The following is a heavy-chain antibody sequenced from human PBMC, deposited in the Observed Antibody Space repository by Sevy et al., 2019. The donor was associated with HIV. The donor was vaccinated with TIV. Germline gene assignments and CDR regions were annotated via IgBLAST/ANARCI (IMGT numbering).Heavy chain of an antibody. Sequence: SETLSLTCTVSGGSVRSDNYYWSWIRQPPGKGLEWIGNIYYSGSSYYNPSLNSRVTISVVTSKNQFSLKLTSVTAADTAVYYCAGFEYGDYTNLFDPWGQGTLVTVSS. CDR1: GGSVRSDNYY. CDR3: AGFEYGDYTNLFDP. D-gene: IGHD4-17*01. J-gene: IGHJ5*02. CDR2: IYYSGSS. V-gene: IGHV4-39*01.